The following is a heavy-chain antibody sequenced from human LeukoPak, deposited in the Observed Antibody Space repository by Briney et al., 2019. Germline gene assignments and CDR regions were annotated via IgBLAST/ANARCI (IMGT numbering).Heavy chain of an antibody. V-gene: IGHV3-48*01. CDR2: ISSSSSTI. Sequence: GGSLRLSCAASGFTFSSYSMNWVRQAPGKGLEWVSYISSSSSTIYYADSVKGRFTIFRDNAKNSLYLQMNSLRAEDTAVYYCVWFGEDDAFDIWGQGTMVTVSS. CDR3: VWFGEDDAFDI. D-gene: IGHD3-10*01. J-gene: IGHJ3*02. CDR1: GFTFSSYS.